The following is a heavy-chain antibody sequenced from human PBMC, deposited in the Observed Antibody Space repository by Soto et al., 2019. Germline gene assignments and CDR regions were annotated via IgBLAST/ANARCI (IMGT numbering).Heavy chain of an antibody. CDR3: ARDRHTAMVSINWFDP. D-gene: IGHD5-18*01. CDR1: GYTFTSYG. CDR2: ISAYNGNT. V-gene: IGHV1-18*04. J-gene: IGHJ5*02. Sequence: GASVKVSCKASGYTFTSYGISWVRQAPGQGLEWMGWISAYNGNTNYAQKLQGRVTMTTDTSTSTAYMELRSLRSDDTAVYYCARDRHTAMVSINWFDPWGQGTLVTVSS.